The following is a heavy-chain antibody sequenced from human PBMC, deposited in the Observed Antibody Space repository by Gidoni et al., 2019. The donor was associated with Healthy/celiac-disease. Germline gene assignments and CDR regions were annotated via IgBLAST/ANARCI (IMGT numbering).Heavy chain of an antibody. D-gene: IGHD3-22*01. CDR1: GFPFSSYA. CDR2: ISGSGGST. J-gene: IGHJ1*01. CDR3: AKFRRDYYDSSGYFAEYFQH. V-gene: IGHV3-23*01. Sequence: EVQLLESGGGLVQPGGSLRLSCAAYGFPFSSYAMHWGGQAPGKGLEWVSAISGSGGSTYYADSVKGRFTISRDNSKNTLYLQMNSLRAEDTAVYYCAKFRRDYYDSSGYFAEYFQHWGQGTLVTVSS.